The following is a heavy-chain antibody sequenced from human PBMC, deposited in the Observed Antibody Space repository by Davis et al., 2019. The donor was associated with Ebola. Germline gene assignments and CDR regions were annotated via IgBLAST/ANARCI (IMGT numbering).Heavy chain of an antibody. CDR3: ARVYYDFWSGYYTGGDY. D-gene: IGHD3-3*01. CDR1: GFTFSSYS. V-gene: IGHV3-48*04. Sequence: PGGSLRLSCAASGFTFSSYSMNWVRQAPGKGLEWVSYISSSSSTIYYADSVKGRFTISRDNAKNSLYLQMNSLRAEDTAVYYCARVYYDFWSGYYTGGDYWGQGTLVTVSS. J-gene: IGHJ4*02. CDR2: ISSSSSTI.